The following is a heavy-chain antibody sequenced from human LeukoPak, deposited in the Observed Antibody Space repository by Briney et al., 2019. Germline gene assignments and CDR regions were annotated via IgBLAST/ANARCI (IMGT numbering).Heavy chain of an antibody. Sequence: ASVKVSCKASGYTFTGYYMHWVRQAPGQGLEWMGWINPNSGGTNYAQKFQGRVTMTRDTSISTAYMELSRLRSDDTAVYYCASPGIYCSGGSCYGYWGQETLVTVSS. J-gene: IGHJ4*02. CDR3: ASPGIYCSGGSCYGY. CDR1: GYTFTGYY. CDR2: INPNSGGT. D-gene: IGHD2-15*01. V-gene: IGHV1-2*02.